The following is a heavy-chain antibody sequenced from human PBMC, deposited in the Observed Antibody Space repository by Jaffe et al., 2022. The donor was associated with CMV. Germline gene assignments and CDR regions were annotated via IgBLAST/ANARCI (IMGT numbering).Heavy chain of an antibody. J-gene: IGHJ6*02. CDR1: GGTFSSYA. CDR3: AREWGIAARTGYYYYGMDV. V-gene: IGHV1-69*01. CDR2: IIPIFGTA. Sequence: QVQLVQSGAEVKKPGSSVKVSCKASGGTFSSYAISWVRQAPGQGLEWMGGIIPIFGTANYAQKFQGRVTITADESTSTAYMELSSLRSEDTAVYYCAREWGIAARTGYYYYGMDVWGQGTTVTVSS. D-gene: IGHD6-6*01.